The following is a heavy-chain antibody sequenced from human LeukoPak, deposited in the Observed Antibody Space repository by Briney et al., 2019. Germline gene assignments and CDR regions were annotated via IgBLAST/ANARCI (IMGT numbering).Heavy chain of an antibody. V-gene: IGHV6-1*01. Sequence: SQTLSLTCDISGDSVSSNNGAWNWIRQSPSRGLEWLGRTYYRSRWYNDYAGSLNGRITISPDTSKNQFSLHLNSVTPEDTAVYYCARDLGNTGWYTFDYWGQGILVTVSS. CDR3: ARDLGNTGWYTFDY. J-gene: IGHJ4*02. CDR1: GDSVSSNNGA. D-gene: IGHD6-19*01. CDR2: TYYRSRWYN.